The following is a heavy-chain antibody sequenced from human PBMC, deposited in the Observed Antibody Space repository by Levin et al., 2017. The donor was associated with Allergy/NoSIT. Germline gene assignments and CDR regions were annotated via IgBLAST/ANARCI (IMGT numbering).Heavy chain of an antibody. CDR2: ISGSGGST. D-gene: IGHD3-10*01. J-gene: IGHJ4*02. V-gene: IGHV3-23*01. CDR3: AKTAILWFGELSMFDY. CDR1: GFTFSSYA. Sequence: SCAASGFTFSSYAMSWVRQAPGKGLEWVSAISGSGGSTHYADSVKGRFTISRDNSKNTLYLQMNSLRAEDTAVYYCAKTAILWFGELSMFDYWGQGTLVTVSS.